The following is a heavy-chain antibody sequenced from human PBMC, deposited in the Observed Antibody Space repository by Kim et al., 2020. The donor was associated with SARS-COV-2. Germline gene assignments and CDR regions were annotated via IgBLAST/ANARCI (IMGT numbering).Heavy chain of an antibody. CDR2: IYYSGST. CDR3: ARHRREHYLKLVSGYMDV. CDR1: GGSISSSSYY. Sequence: SETLSLTCTVSGGSISSSSYYWGWIRQPPGKGLEWIGSIYYSGSTYYNPSLKSRVTISVDTSKNQFSLKLSSVTAADTAVYYCARHRREHYLKLVSGYMDVWGQGTTVTVSS. J-gene: IGHJ6*03. D-gene: IGHD1-1*01. V-gene: IGHV4-39*01.